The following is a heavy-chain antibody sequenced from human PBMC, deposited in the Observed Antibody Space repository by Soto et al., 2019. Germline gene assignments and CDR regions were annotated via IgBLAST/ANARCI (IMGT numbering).Heavy chain of an antibody. V-gene: IGHV3-21*01. CDR2: ISSSSSYI. CDR3: AINCLVSRGSRASDY. J-gene: IGHJ4*02. Sequence: PGGSLRLSCAASGFTFSSYSMNWVRQAPGKGLEWVSSISSSSSYIYYADSVKGRFTISRDNAKNSLYLQMNSLRAEDTAVYYCAINCLVSRGSRASDYWGKGTLVTRSS. CDR1: GFTFSSYS. D-gene: IGHD3-22*01.